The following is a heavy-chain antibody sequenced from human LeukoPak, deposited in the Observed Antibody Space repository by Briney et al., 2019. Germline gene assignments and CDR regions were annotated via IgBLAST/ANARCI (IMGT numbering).Heavy chain of an antibody. CDR2: ISSSSSYI. D-gene: IGHD4-17*01. V-gene: IGHV3-21*01. Sequence: GGSLRLSCAASGFTFSSYCMNWVRQAPGEGLEWVSSISSSSSYIYYGDSVKGRFTISRDNAKNSLYLQMNSLRAEDTAVYYCARVAVTIPYDYWGQGTLVTVSS. CDR1: GFTFSSYC. J-gene: IGHJ4*02. CDR3: ARVAVTIPYDY.